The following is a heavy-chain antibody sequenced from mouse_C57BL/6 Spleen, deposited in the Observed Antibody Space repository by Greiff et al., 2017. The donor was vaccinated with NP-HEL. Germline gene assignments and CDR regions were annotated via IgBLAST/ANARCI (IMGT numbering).Heavy chain of an antibody. D-gene: IGHD2-3*01. CDR1: GYTFTSYW. Sequence: VQLQQSGAELVKPGASVKLSCKASGYTFTSYWMHWVKQRPGQGLEWIGMIHPNSGSTNYNEKFKSKATLTVDKSSSTAYMQLSSLTSEDSAVYYCARGHDGYPAWFAYWGQGTLVTVSA. CDR3: ARGHDGYPAWFAY. CDR2: IHPNSGST. J-gene: IGHJ3*01. V-gene: IGHV1-64*01.